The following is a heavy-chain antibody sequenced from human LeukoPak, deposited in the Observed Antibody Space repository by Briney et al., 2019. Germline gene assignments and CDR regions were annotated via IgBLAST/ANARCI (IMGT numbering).Heavy chain of an antibody. CDR2: IYTSGST. V-gene: IGHV4-4*07. J-gene: IGHJ4*02. D-gene: IGHD1-26*01. CDR1: GGSISSYY. Sequence: SETLSLTCAVSGGSISSYYWSWIRQPAGKGLEWIGRIYTSGSTNYNPSLKSRVTMSVDTSKNQFSLKLSSVTAADTAVYYCARDRKWPLLSDYWGQGTLVTVSS. CDR3: ARDRKWPLLSDY.